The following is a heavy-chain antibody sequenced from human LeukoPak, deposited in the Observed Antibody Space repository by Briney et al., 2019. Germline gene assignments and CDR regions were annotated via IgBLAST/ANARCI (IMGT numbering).Heavy chain of an antibody. Sequence: GGSLRLSCAASGFTFSDYYMNWIRQAPGKGLEWVSYISSSGTTIYYADSVKGRFTISRDNAKNSLYLQMNSLRAEDTAVYYCARELTPYYYMDVWGKGTTVTIS. CDR2: ISSSGTTI. V-gene: IGHV3-11*01. J-gene: IGHJ6*03. D-gene: IGHD2-15*01. CDR1: GFTFSDYY. CDR3: ARELTPYYYMDV.